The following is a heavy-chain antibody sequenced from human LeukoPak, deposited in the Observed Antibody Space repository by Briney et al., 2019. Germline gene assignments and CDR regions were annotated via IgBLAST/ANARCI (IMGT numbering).Heavy chain of an antibody. V-gene: IGHV1-8*01. CDR2: MNPNSGNT. CDR1: GYTFANYD. Sequence: ASVKVSCKASGYTFANYDINWVRQASGQGPEWMGWMNPNSGNTGYAQKFQGRFTMTWDTSISTAYMELSSLRSEDTAVYYCATGGRIAAYFDYWGQGTLVTVSS. J-gene: IGHJ4*02. CDR3: ATGGRIAAYFDY. D-gene: IGHD6-6*01.